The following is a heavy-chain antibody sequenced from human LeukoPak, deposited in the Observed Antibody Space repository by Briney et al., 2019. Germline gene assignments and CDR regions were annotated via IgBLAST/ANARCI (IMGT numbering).Heavy chain of an antibody. J-gene: IGHJ6*03. CDR3: ARGQGYDFWSGYSSRLKNYYYYMDV. CDR1: GGSFSGYY. D-gene: IGHD3-3*01. CDR2: INHSGST. V-gene: IGHV4-34*01. Sequence: PSETLSLTCAVYGGSFSGYYWSWIRQPPGKGLEWIGEINHSGSTNYNPSLKSRVTISVDTSKNQFSLKLSSVTAADTAVYYCARGQGYDFWSGYSSRLKNYYYYMDVWGKGTTVTISS.